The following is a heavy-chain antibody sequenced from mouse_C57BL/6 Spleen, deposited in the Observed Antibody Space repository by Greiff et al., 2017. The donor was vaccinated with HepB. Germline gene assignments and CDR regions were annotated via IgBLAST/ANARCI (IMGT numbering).Heavy chain of an antibody. CDR1: GFTFSSYT. V-gene: IGHV5-9*01. CDR2: ISGGGGNT. Sequence: DVMLVESGGGLVKPGGSLKLSCAASGFTFSSYTMSWVRQTPEKRLEWVATISGGGGNTYYPDSVKGRFTISRDNAKNTLYLQMSSLWSEDTAFYYCANTRVVDYYAMDDWGQGTSVTVSS. D-gene: IGHD1-1*01. CDR3: ANTRVVDYYAMDD. J-gene: IGHJ4*01.